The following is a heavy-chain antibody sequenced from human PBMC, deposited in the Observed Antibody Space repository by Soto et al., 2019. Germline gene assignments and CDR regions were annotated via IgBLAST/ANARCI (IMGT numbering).Heavy chain of an antibody. D-gene: IGHD5-18*01. J-gene: IGHJ6*02. CDR1: GGTFSSYA. CDR3: ARGTIHTAMATYYYYCGMDV. CDR2: IIPIFGTA. Sequence: QVQLVQSGAEVKKPGSSVKVSCKASGGTFSSYAISWVRQAPGQGLEWMGGIIPIFGTANYAQKFQGRVTITADESTSTAYMELSSLRSEDTAVYYCARGTIHTAMATYYYYCGMDVWGQGTTVTVSS. V-gene: IGHV1-69*12.